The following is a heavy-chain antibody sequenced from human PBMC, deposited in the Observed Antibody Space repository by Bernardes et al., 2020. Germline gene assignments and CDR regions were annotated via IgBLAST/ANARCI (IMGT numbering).Heavy chain of an antibody. CDR1: GYTFTTYY. Sequence: ASVKVSCKASGYTFTTYYIHWVRQAPGQGLEWMGIINPSGGRTTYAQKFQGRVTVTRDTSTSTVFMELSSLRSEDTAVYYCTRGARRTAVVQDWFDPWGQGTLVIVSS. J-gene: IGHJ5*02. CDR2: INPSGGRT. CDR3: TRGARRTAVVQDWFDP. D-gene: IGHD2-2*01. V-gene: IGHV1-46*01.